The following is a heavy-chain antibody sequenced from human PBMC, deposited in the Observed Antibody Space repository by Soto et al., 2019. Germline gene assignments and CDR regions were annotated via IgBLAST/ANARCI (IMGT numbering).Heavy chain of an antibody. D-gene: IGHD3-16*01. CDR1: GFTFSNSA. J-gene: IGHJ4*02. CDR2: IVVGTGNA. Sequence: QMQLLQSGPEVKKPGTSVKVSCKTSGFTFSNSAIQWVRQARGERLEWIGWIVVGTGNAKYAQRFQDRVTITRDMSTGTAFVELRKLRSDDTAVYYCAADGIHWGSWGQGTLVTVSS. CDR3: AADGIHWGS. V-gene: IGHV1-58*02.